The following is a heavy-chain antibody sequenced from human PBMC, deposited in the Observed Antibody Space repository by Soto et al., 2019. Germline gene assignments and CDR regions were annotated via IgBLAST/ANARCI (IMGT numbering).Heavy chain of an antibody. V-gene: IGHV3-48*04. CDR1: GFPLSDYS. D-gene: IGHD1-26*01. CDR2: ISPKTGNT. J-gene: IGHJ3*01. CDR3: AKEIFTGSGAAFDV. Sequence: EVQLVESGGDLVQPGGSLRLTCAASGFPLSDYSMNWVRQAPGKGLEWVSYISPKTGNTNYAASVKGRFTISRDNAMNSLYLQMNSLTAEDTAIYYCAKEIFTGSGAAFDVWGPGTRVTVSS.